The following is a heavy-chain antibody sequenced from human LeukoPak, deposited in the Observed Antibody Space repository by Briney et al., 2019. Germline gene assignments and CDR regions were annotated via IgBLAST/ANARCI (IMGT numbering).Heavy chain of an antibody. J-gene: IGHJ4*02. Sequence: GGSLRLSCAASGFTFSSYEVIWVRQAPGKGLEWVSYISASGNTKYYADSVKGRFTVSRDNAKNSLYLQMSSLRAEDTAVYYCARVNTYYDFWSGYLDYWGQGTLVTVSS. V-gene: IGHV3-48*03. CDR3: ARVNTYYDFWSGYLDY. D-gene: IGHD3-3*01. CDR2: ISASGNTK. CDR1: GFTFSSYE.